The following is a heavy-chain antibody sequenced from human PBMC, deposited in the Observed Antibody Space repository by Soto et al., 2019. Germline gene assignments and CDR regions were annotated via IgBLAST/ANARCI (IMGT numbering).Heavy chain of an antibody. D-gene: IGHD6-13*01. V-gene: IGHV3-30*18. CDR3: AKSSRSWYGMDV. CDR1: GFTFSSYG. Sequence: QVQLVESGGGVVQPGRSLRLSCAASGFTFSSYGMHWVRQAPGKGLEWVAVISYDGSNKYYADSVKGRFTISRDNSKNTLYLQMNSLRAEDTAVYYCAKSSRSWYGMDVW. CDR2: ISYDGSNK. J-gene: IGHJ6*01.